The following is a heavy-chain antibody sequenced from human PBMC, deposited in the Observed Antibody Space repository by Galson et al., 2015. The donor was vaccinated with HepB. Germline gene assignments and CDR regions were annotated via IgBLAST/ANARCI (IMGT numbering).Heavy chain of an antibody. CDR1: GYIFTSKG. CDR3: AGDVDQRFDH. CDR2: ISTNSGDT. J-gene: IGHJ4*02. Sequence: SVKVSCKASGYIFTSKGISWVRQAPGQGLEWMGWISTNSGDTNYAQKFQGRVTMTTDTSTGTAYMELRSLRSDDTAVYYCAGDVDQRFDHWGQGTLVTVSS. V-gene: IGHV1-18*01.